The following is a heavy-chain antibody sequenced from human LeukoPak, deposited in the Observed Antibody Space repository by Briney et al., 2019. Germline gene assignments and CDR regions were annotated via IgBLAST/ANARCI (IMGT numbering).Heavy chain of an antibody. CDR2: IYYSGNT. CDR1: GVSISSSNSY. V-gene: IGHV4-39*02. J-gene: IGHJ4*02. CDR3: ARDRGVRGFSFFDY. Sequence: SETLSLTCTVSGVSISSSNSYWGWIRQPPGKGLEWIGSIYYSGNTYYNASVKSRVTISIDSSKNQFSLMLSSVTAADTAVYYCARDRGVRGFSFFDYWGQGTLVTVSS. D-gene: IGHD3-10*01.